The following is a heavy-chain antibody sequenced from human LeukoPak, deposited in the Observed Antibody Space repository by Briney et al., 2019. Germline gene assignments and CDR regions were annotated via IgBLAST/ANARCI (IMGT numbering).Heavy chain of an antibody. CDR1: GGTFSSYA. J-gene: IGHJ4*02. V-gene: IGHV1-69*05. CDR2: IIPIFGTA. D-gene: IGHD3-3*01. Sequence: ASVKVSCKASGGTFSSYAISWVRQAPGQGLEWMGGIIPIFGTANYAQKFQGRVTITRNTSISTAYMELSSLRSEDTAVYYCARGRRGLITIFGVVRPLFDYWGQGTLVTVSS. CDR3: ARGRRGLITIFGVVRPLFDY.